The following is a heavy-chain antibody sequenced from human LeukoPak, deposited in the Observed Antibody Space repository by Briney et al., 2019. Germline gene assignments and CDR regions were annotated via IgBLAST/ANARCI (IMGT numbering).Heavy chain of an antibody. CDR3: AKSGVVPAAMP. CDR2: INSDGSST. Sequence: GGSLRLSCAASGFTFSSYWMHWVRQAPGKGLVWVSRINSDGSSTSYADSVKGRFTISRDNAKNTLYLQMNSLRAEDTAVYYCAKSGVVPAAMPWGQGTLVTVSS. J-gene: IGHJ5*02. V-gene: IGHV3-74*01. CDR1: GFTFSSYW. D-gene: IGHD2-2*01.